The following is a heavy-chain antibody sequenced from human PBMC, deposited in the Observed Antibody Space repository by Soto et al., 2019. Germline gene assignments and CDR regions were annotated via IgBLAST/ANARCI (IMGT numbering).Heavy chain of an antibody. D-gene: IGHD6-13*01. CDR1: GYSFTSNW. V-gene: IGHV5-10-1*01. CDR3: ARQAKQQLVPTSLYYYYGVDV. J-gene: IGHJ6*02. CDR2: IDPSDSYT. Sequence: PGESLKISCKGSGYSFTSNWISWGRQMPGKGLEWLGRIDPSDSYTNYSPSFQGHVTISADKSISTAYLQWSSLKASDTAMYYCARQAKQQLVPTSLYYYYGVDVWGQGITVTVSS.